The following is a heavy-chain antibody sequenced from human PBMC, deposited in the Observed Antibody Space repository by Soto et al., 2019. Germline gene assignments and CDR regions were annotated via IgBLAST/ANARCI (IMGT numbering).Heavy chain of an antibody. CDR2: ISYDGSNK. Sequence: QVQLVESGGGVVQPGRSLRLSCAASGFTFSSYGMHWVRQAPGKGLEWVAVISYDGSNKYYADSVKGRFTISRDNSKNTLYLQRNSLRAEDTAVYYCAKVGRYYYILTGYRDYYGMDVWGQGTTVTVSS. D-gene: IGHD3-9*01. J-gene: IGHJ6*02. V-gene: IGHV3-30*18. CDR3: AKVGRYYYILTGYRDYYGMDV. CDR1: GFTFSSYG.